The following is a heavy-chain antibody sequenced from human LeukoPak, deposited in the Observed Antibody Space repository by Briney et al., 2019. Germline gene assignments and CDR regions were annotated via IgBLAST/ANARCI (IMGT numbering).Heavy chain of an antibody. CDR3: ARDRNYHDTSGNFDY. Sequence: ASVKVSCKASGYTFTGYYIHWVRQVPGQGLEWMGWINPNNGGTKYAQKFQGRVTMTGDTSISTAYMELSRLRSDDTAVYYCARDRNYHDTSGNFDYWGQGTLVTVSS. CDR2: INPNNGGT. D-gene: IGHD3-22*01. J-gene: IGHJ4*02. CDR1: GYTFTGYY. V-gene: IGHV1-2*02.